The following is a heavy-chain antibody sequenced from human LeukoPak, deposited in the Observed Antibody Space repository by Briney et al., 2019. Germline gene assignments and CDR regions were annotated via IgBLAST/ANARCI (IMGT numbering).Heavy chain of an antibody. CDR3: ASASMVLPDY. V-gene: IGHV4-39*07. CDR1: GGSIRSSYYY. CDR2: IYDSGST. J-gene: IGHJ4*02. Sequence: SETLSLTCTVSGGSIRSSYYYWGWIRQPPGKGLEWIGSIYDSGSTYYNPSLKSRVTISVDTSKNQFSLKLSSVTAADTAVYYCASASMVLPDYWGQGTLVTVSS. D-gene: IGHD3-10*01.